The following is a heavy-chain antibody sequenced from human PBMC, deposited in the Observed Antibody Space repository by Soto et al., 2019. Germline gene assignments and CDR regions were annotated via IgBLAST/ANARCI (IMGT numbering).Heavy chain of an antibody. CDR1: EFSFRNYN. CDR2: IDGRGGVK. D-gene: IGHD6-19*01. Sequence: GGSLRLSCTAPEFSFRNYNMNWVRQAPGKGLEWVSFIDGRGGVKYDADSVKGRFTISRDNDRNSLYLQMNGLRDEDTAVYYCAKDRGGSGWPLFDSWGQGTLVTVSS. CDR3: AKDRGGSGWPLFDS. J-gene: IGHJ4*02. V-gene: IGHV3-48*02.